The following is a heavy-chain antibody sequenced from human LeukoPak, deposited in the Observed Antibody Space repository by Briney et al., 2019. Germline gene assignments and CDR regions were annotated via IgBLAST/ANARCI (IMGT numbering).Heavy chain of an antibody. CDR1: GFTFSSYS. D-gene: IGHD3-10*01. CDR3: ARDRVTMVRGVSYMDV. V-gene: IGHV3-21*01. CDR2: ISSSSSYI. Sequence: GGSLRLSCAASGFTFSSYSMNWVRQAPGKGLEWVSSISSSSSYIYYADSVKGRFTISRDNAKNSLYLQMNSLRAEDTAVYYCARDRVTMVRGVSYMDVWGQGTTVTVSS. J-gene: IGHJ6*02.